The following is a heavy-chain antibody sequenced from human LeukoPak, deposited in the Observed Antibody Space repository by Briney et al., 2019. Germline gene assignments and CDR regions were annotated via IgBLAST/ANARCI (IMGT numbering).Heavy chain of an antibody. D-gene: IGHD3-3*01. V-gene: IGHV3-49*04. CDR3: TRSGYYCDY. CDR2: IRSKAYGGTT. J-gene: IGHJ4*02. CDR1: GFSFGDHY. Sequence: PGRSLRLSCTASGFSFGDHYLGWVRQAPGKGLEWLGFIRSKAYGGTTEYAASVKGRFTFSRDDPKSIAYLEMNNLDTDDTAVYYCTRSGYYCDYWGQGILVTVSS.